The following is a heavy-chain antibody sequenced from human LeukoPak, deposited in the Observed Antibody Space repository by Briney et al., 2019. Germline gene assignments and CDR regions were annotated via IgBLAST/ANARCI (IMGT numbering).Heavy chain of an antibody. CDR1: GGSISSYY. V-gene: IGHV4-4*07. CDR2: IYTSGST. Sequence: SETLSLTCTVSGGSISSYYWSWIRQPAGKGLGWIGRIYTSGSTNYNPSLKSRVTMSVDTSKNQFSLKLGSVTAADTAVYYCARGAYYYDSSGPGGWFDPWGQGTLVTVSS. D-gene: IGHD3-22*01. J-gene: IGHJ5*02. CDR3: ARGAYYYDSSGPGGWFDP.